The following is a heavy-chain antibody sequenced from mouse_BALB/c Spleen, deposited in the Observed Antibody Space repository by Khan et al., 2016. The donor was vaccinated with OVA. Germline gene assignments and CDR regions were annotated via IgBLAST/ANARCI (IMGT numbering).Heavy chain of an antibody. Sequence: EVELVESGGDLVKPGGSLKLSCAASGFTFSSYSMSWVRQTPDKRLEWVATISSGGDYTYYPDNMKGRFTISRANARNTLYLQMSSLKSEDTAMYYCAIHLTGSFAYWGQGTLVTVSA. CDR3: AIHLTGSFAY. CDR2: ISSGGDYT. J-gene: IGHJ3*01. D-gene: IGHD4-1*01. V-gene: IGHV5-6*01. CDR1: GFTFSSYS.